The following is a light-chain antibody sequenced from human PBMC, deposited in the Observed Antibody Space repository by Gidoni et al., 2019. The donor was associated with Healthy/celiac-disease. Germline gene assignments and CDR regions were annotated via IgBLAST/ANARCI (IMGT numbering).Light chain of an antibody. CDR1: QSVSSY. J-gene: IGKJ3*01. V-gene: IGKV3-11*01. CDR2: DAS. Sequence: EIVLTQSPATLSLSPGERATLSCSASQSVSSYLAWYQPKPGQAPRLLIDDASNRATGIPARFSGSGSGTDFTLTISSLEPEDFAVYYCQQRSNWPRLFTFGPGTKVDIK. CDR3: QQRSNWPRLFT.